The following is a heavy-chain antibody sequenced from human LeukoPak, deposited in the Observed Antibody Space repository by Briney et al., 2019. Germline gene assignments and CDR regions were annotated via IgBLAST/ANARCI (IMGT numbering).Heavy chain of an antibody. J-gene: IGHJ4*02. CDR3: ARVRSDIDY. CDR2: IYYSGST. CDR1: GGSISSSSYY. V-gene: IGHV4-39*01. Sequence: PSETLSLTCTVSGGSISSSSYYWGWLRHPPGKGLEWIGSIYYSGSTYYNPSLKSRVTISVDTSKSQFSLKLSSVTAADTAVYYCARVRSDIDYWGQGTLVTVSS.